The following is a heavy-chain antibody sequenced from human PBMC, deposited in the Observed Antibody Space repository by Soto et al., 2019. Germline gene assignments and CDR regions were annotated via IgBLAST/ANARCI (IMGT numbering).Heavy chain of an antibody. CDR1: GGSINIGAYY. D-gene: IGHD1-26*01. Sequence: QVQLQESGPGLVKPSQTLSLTCTVSGGSINIGAYYWSWIRQHPGKGLDWLGYISYSGNTYYNPSLNSRFTMSVDTSKNQFFLKLSSLTAADTAVYYCARDSPRDSNKWTIDYWGQGTLVTVSS. CDR2: ISYSGNT. CDR3: ARDSPRDSNKWTIDY. V-gene: IGHV4-31*03. J-gene: IGHJ4*02.